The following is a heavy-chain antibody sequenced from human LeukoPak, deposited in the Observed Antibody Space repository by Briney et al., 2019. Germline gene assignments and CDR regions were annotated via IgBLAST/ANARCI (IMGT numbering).Heavy chain of an antibody. D-gene: IGHD3-22*01. CDR1: GYTFTAYY. J-gene: IGHJ3*02. CDR2: INPNSGGT. Sequence: ASVKVSCKASGYTFTAYYMHWVRQAPGQGLEWMGWINPNSGGTNYAQKFQGRVTMTRDTSISTAYMELSRLRSDDAAVYYCARDYYDSSGFGAFDIWGQGTMVTVSS. V-gene: IGHV1-2*02. CDR3: ARDYYDSSGFGAFDI.